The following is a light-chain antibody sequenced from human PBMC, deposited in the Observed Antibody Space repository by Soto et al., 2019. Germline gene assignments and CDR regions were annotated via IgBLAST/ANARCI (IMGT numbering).Light chain of an antibody. CDR3: QQSNVWPPVT. CDR2: DAY. J-gene: IGKJ5*01. CDR1: QSVSSN. V-gene: IGKV3-15*01. Sequence: DIVMTQSPATLSLSPGDSATLSCRDSQSVSSNLAWSQQKPGQAPRLIIYDAYTRATGIPARFSGSGSGTEFTLTISSLQSEDFAFYYCQQSNVWPPVTCGQGTRLEIK.